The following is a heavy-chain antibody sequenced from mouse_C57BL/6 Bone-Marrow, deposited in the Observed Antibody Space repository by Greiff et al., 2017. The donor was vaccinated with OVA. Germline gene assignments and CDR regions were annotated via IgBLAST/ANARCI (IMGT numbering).Heavy chain of an antibody. CDR3: ARKGTTVVARYFDV. Sequence: ESGAELVRPGTSVKVSCKASGYAFTNYLIEWVKQRPGQGLEWIGVINPGSGGTNYNEKFKGKATLTADKSSSTAYMQLSSLTSEDSAVYFCARKGTTVVARYFDVWGTGTTVTVSS. CDR1: GYAFTNYL. D-gene: IGHD1-1*01. J-gene: IGHJ1*03. V-gene: IGHV1-54*01. CDR2: INPGSGGT.